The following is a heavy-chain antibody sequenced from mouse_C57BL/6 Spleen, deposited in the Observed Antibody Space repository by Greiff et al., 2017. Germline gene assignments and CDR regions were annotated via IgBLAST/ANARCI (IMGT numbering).Heavy chain of an antibody. CDR3: RYYGSSYWYFDV. V-gene: IGHV1-59*01. J-gene: IGHJ1*03. D-gene: IGHD1-1*01. Sequence: VKLQQPGAELVRPGTSVKLSCKASGYTFTSYWMHWVKQRPGQGLEWIGVIDPSDSYTNYNQKFKGKATLTVDTSSSTAYMQLSSLTSEDSAVYYCRYYGSSYWYFDVWGTGTTVTVSS. CDR2: IDPSDSYT. CDR1: GYTFTSYW.